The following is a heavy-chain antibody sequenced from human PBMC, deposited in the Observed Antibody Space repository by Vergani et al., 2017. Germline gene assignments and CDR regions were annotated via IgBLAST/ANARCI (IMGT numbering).Heavy chain of an antibody. D-gene: IGHD1-26*01. V-gene: IGHV4-61*08. J-gene: IGHJ4*02. CDR2: IYDSGDT. Sequence: QVQLQESGPGLVKPSQTLSLTCTVSGGSISSGDYYWTWIRQPPGKGLEWIGYIYDSGDTKYNPSLESRVTISVDTSKNTFSLKLNSVTAADTAIYYCARDSAVGGTFDSWGQGTLVSVSS. CDR1: GGSISSGDYY. CDR3: ARDSAVGGTFDS.